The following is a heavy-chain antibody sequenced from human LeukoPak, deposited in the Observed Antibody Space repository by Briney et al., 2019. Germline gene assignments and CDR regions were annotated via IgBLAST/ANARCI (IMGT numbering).Heavy chain of an antibody. V-gene: IGHV4-59*01. Sequence: SGTLSLTCTVSGVSTSTYYWSWVRQSPGRGLEWIGSIHISGTTNYNTSLKSRVTFSLDTSNNQISPKLSSVTAADPAAGYCARNGRLQSFDYWGPGTLVTVSS. J-gene: IGHJ4*02. CDR3: ARNGRLQSFDY. CDR1: GVSTSTYY. D-gene: IGHD5-24*01. CDR2: IHISGTT.